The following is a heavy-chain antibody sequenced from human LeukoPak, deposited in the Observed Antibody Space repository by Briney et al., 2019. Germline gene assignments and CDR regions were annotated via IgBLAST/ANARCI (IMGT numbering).Heavy chain of an antibody. Sequence: GGSLRLSCAASGFTFSSYAMSWVRQSPGKGLESLSAISGSGDSTYSTDSVKGWFTISRDNSKNTLYLQMNSLRAEDTAVYYCAKKVPANRGSYFDYWGQGTLVTVSS. CDR3: AKKVPANRGSYFDY. CDR2: ISGSGDST. D-gene: IGHD7-27*01. CDR1: GFTFSSYA. V-gene: IGHV3-23*01. J-gene: IGHJ4*02.